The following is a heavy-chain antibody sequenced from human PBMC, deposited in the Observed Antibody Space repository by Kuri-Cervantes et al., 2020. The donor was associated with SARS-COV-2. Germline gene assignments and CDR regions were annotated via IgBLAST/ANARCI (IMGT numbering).Heavy chain of an antibody. D-gene: IGHD6-13*01. CDR3: TRRGPQQQLVRNYYYGMDV. CDR1: GFTFSSYA. V-gene: IGHV3-23*01. CDR2: ISGSGGST. Sequence: ETLSLTCAASGFTFSSYAMSWVRQAPGKGLEWVSAISGSGGSTYYADSVKGRFTISRDNSKNTLYLQMNSLRAEDTAVYYCTRRGPQQQLVRNYYYGMDVWAQGTTVTVPS. J-gene: IGHJ6*02.